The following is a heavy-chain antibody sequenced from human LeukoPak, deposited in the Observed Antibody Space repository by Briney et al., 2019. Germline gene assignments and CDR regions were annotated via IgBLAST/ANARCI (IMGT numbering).Heavy chain of an antibody. Sequence: GGSLRLSCAASGFTFSTYAMSWVRQAPGKGLEWVSTLSASGGNTYYADSVKGRFTISRDNSKNTLYLQMNSLRAEDTAVYYRASPPPHYNNYGDFGYGGRGPLVPVSS. D-gene: IGHD4-4*01. J-gene: IGHJ4*02. CDR1: GFTFSTYA. V-gene: IGHV3-23*01. CDR3: ASPPPHYNNYGDFGY. CDR2: LSASGGNT.